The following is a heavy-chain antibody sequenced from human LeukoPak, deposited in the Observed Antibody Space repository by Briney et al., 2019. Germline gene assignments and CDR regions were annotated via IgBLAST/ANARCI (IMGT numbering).Heavy chain of an antibody. Sequence: SETLSLTCTVSGGSISSSSYYWGWIRQPPGKGLEWIGSIYYSGSTYYNPSLKSRVTISVDTSKNQFSLKLSSVTAADTAVYYCARLGVAMVRGREEYYFDYWGQGTLVTVSS. D-gene: IGHD3-10*01. J-gene: IGHJ4*02. V-gene: IGHV4-39*07. CDR2: IYYSGST. CDR1: GGSISSSSYY. CDR3: ARLGVAMVRGREEYYFDY.